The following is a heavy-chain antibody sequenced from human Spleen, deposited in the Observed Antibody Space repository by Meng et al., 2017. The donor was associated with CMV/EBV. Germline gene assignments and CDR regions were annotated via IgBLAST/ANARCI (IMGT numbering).Heavy chain of an antibody. CDR3: ARILGYCSSTSCPDY. V-gene: IGHV4-34*01. Sequence: YGGSFSGYYWSWIHQPPGKGLEWIGEINHSGRTNYNPSLKSRVTISVDTSKNQFSLKLSSVTAADTAVYYCARILGYCSSTSCPDYWGQGTLVTVSS. J-gene: IGHJ4*02. CDR2: INHSGRT. CDR1: GGSFSGYY. D-gene: IGHD2-2*01.